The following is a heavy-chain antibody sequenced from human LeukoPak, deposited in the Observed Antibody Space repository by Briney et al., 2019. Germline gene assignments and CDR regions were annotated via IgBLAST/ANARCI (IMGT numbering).Heavy chain of an antibody. CDR1: GFSFSVYW. CDR2: IKTDGSIT. CDR3: AELGITMIGGV. D-gene: IGHD3-10*02. J-gene: IGHJ6*04. Sequence: PGGSLRLSCAASGFSFSVYWMHWVRHAPGKGPVWVSRIKTDGSITDYADFVKGRFTISRDNAKNSLYLQMNSLRAEDTAVYYCAELGITMIGGVWGKGTTVTISS. V-gene: IGHV3-74*01.